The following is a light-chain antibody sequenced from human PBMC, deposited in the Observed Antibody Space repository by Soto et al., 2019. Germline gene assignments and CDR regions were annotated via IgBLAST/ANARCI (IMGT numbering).Light chain of an antibody. J-gene: IGKJ1*01. Sequence: TQSPATLSVSPGESSSISCGASQSVGHNLAWYQQKPGQAPSLLVYGASSRATGIPDRFSGSGSGTDFTLTISRLEPEDFAVYYCQQYGSSPWAFGQGTKVDIK. CDR3: QQYGSSPWA. CDR1: QSVGHN. V-gene: IGKV3-20*01. CDR2: GAS.